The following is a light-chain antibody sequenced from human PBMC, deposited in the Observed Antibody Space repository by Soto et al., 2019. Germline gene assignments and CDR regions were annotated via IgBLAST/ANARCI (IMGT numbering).Light chain of an antibody. V-gene: IGKV3-11*01. CDR1: QSVTKY. J-gene: IGKJ5*01. Sequence: EIVLRQSPATLSLSPGESATLSCGASQSVTKYLVWYQQKPGQAPRLLISDASYRATGIPARFSGSGSGTDFTLTISSLEPEDFALYYCQQRSNWPITFGQGTRLEI. CDR2: DAS. CDR3: QQRSNWPIT.